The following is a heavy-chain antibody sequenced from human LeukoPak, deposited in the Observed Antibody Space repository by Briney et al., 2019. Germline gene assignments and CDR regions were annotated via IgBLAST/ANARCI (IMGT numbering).Heavy chain of an antibody. CDR2: ISYDGSNK. V-gene: IGHV3-30*04. CDR1: GFTFSSYA. Sequence: PARSLRLSCAASGFTFSSYAKHWGRQAPPKGLERVAVISYDGSNKYYADSVKGRFTISRDNSKNTLYLQMTSLRAEDTAVYYCARDSVGWLRLGLFDYWGQGTLVTVSS. CDR3: ARDSVGWLRLGLFDY. J-gene: IGHJ4*02. D-gene: IGHD5-12*01.